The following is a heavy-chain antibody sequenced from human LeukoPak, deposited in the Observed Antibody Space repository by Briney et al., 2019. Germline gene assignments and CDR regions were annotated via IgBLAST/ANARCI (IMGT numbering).Heavy chain of an antibody. CDR1: GGSISSYY. CDR3: AREPGFDSSGYLNWFDP. Sequence: PSETLSLTCTVSGGSISSYYWSWIRQPPGKGLEWIACISYSGSTKYNPSLKSRVTISVDTSKNQLSLKLSSVTAADTAVYYCAREPGFDSSGYLNWFDPWGEGTLVTVSS. CDR2: ISYSGST. J-gene: IGHJ5*02. V-gene: IGHV4-59*01. D-gene: IGHD3-22*01.